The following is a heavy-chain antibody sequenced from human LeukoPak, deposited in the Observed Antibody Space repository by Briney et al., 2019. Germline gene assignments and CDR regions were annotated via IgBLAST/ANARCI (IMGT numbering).Heavy chain of an antibody. Sequence: GGSLRLSCAASGLTVSGKHMSWVRQAPGKGLEWVSVIYSAGTTNYAESVEGRFAISRDNTKNTLHLQMNSLRVEDTAIYYCAARECSYTYCYVGVFDYWGQGTLVSVSS. V-gene: IGHV3-53*01. CDR3: AARECSYTYCYVGVFDY. CDR1: GLTVSGKH. CDR2: IYSAGTT. D-gene: IGHD3-16*01. J-gene: IGHJ4*02.